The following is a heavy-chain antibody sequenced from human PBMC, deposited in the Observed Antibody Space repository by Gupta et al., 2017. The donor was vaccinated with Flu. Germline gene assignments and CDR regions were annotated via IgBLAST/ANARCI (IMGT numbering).Heavy chain of an antibody. J-gene: IGHJ5*02. D-gene: IGHD4-4*01. CDR3: ARDDYSNYVSWFDP. CDR2: INPNSGGT. CDR1: GYY. Sequence: GYYMHWVRQAPGQGLEWMGRINPNSGGTNYAQKFQGRVTMTRDTSISTAYMELSRLRSDDTAVYYCARDDYSNYVSWFDPWGQGTLVTVSS. V-gene: IGHV1-2*06.